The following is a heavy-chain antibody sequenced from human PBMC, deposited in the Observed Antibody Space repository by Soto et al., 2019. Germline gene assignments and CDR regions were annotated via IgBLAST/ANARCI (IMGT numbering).Heavy chain of an antibody. D-gene: IGHD3-16*01. J-gene: IGHJ5*02. CDR2: INAGNGNT. Sequence: ASVKVSCKASGYTFTSYAMHWVRQAPGQRLEWMGWINAGNGNTKYSQKFQGRVTITRDTSASTAYMELSSLRSEDTAVYYCARVLIYGGYWFDPWGQGTLVTFSS. V-gene: IGHV1-3*01. CDR3: ARVLIYGGYWFDP. CDR1: GYTFTSYA.